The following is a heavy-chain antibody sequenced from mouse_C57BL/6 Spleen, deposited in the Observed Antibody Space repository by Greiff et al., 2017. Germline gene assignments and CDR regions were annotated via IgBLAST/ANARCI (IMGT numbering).Heavy chain of an antibody. D-gene: IGHD1-1*01. Sequence: EVKVVESGEGLVKPGGSLKLSCAASGFTFSSYAMSWVRQTPEKRLEWVAYISSGGDYIYYADTVKGRFTISRDNARNTLYLQMSSLKSEDTAMYYCTREDYYGSTPFDYWGQGTTLTVSS. CDR2: ISSGGDYI. CDR3: TREDYYGSTPFDY. V-gene: IGHV5-9-1*02. J-gene: IGHJ2*01. CDR1: GFTFSSYA.